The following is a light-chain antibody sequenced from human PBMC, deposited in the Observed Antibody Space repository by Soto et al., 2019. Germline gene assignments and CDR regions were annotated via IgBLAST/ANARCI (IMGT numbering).Light chain of an antibody. CDR1: QDISNY. Sequence: DIQMTQSPPYLSASVGDRVTITCQASQDISNYLNWYQQKLGKAPKLLIYDASNLETGVPSRFSGSGSGTHFTFTITSLQPEDSATYYCQHFDNLPLSFGPGTKVHIK. J-gene: IGKJ3*01. V-gene: IGKV1-33*01. CDR3: QHFDNLPLS. CDR2: DAS.